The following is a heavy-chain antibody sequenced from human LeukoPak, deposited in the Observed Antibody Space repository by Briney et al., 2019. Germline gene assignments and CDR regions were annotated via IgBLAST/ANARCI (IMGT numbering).Heavy chain of an antibody. CDR3: ARMGYCGGDCHWGSYGMDV. CDR1: GFTFSDYY. CDR2: ISSSGSTR. D-gene: IGHD2-21*02. V-gene: IGHV3-11*01. Sequence: GGSLGLSCAASGFTFSDYYMSWIRQAPGKGLEWVSYISSSGSTRYYADSVKGRFTISRDNAKNSLYLQMNSLRAEDTAVYYCARMGYCGGDCHWGSYGMDVWGQGTTVTVSS. J-gene: IGHJ6*02.